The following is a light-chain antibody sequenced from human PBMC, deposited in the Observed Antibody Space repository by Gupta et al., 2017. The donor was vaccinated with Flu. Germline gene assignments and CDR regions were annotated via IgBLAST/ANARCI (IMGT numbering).Light chain of an antibody. CDR2: DPT. CDR3: HSYDSSLGGPVV. J-gene: IGLJ2*01. CDR1: NIEAAYT. V-gene: IGLV1-40*01. Sequence: NIEAAYTVHPCQPLPGTAPKLLIYDPTIRPPGVPDLFSGSKSGTSASLAITGLQAEDDADYYCHSYDSSLGGPVVFGGGTKLNVL.